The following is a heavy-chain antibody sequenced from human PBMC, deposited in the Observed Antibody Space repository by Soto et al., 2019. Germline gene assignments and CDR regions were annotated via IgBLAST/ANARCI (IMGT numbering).Heavy chain of an antibody. CDR1: GASIRSSTFY. CDR3: ARQAYGDFDY. J-gene: IGHJ4*02. Sequence: SETLSLTCTVSGASIRSSTFYWGWIRQPPGKGLEWIGYIYYSGSTNYNPSLKSRVTISVDTSKNQFSLKLSSVTAADTAVYYCARQAYGDFDYWGQGTLVTVSS. D-gene: IGHD4-17*01. CDR2: IYYSGST. V-gene: IGHV4-61*05.